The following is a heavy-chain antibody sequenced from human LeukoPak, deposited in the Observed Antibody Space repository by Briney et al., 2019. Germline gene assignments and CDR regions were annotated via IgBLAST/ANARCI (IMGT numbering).Heavy chain of an antibody. J-gene: IGHJ4*02. V-gene: IGHV3-9*01. D-gene: IGHD2/OR15-2a*01. Sequence: GRSLRLSCAASGFTFDDYAMHWVRQAPGKGLEWVSGISWNSGSIGYADSVKGRFTISRDNAKNSLYLQMNSLRAEDTALYYCAKDPPFGGQGTLVTVSS. CDR3: AKDPPF. CDR1: GFTFDDYA. CDR2: ISWNSGSI.